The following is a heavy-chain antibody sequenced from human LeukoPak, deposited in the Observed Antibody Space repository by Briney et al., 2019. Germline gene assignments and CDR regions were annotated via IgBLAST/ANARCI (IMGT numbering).Heavy chain of an antibody. CDR1: GYIATYYW. V-gene: IGHV5-51*01. CDR2: IYPGDTAN. D-gene: IGHD6-13*01. CDR3: ARHGAVRSSSWYWFDP. Sequence: GVSLNCSCKASGYIATYYWIGWGRETAGKRVGGMGIIYPGDTANGANQSRQGHVTISADKSISTAYLQWSILKASDTAMYYWARHGAVRSSSWYWFDPWGQGTLVTVSS. J-gene: IGHJ5*02.